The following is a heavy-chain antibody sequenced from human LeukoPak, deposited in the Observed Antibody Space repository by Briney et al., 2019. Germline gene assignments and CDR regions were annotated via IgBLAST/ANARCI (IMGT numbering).Heavy chain of an antibody. CDR2: IYSGGST. CDR3: ARSGPVTASLMRGFDY. V-gene: IGHV3-53*01. J-gene: IGHJ4*02. CDR1: GFIFSSNY. D-gene: IGHD2-21*02. Sequence: GGSLRPSCAASGFIFSSNYMSWVRQAPGKGLEWVSIIYSGGSTYYADSVKGRFTISRDNSQNTLSLQMNSLRAEDTAIYYCARSGPVTASLMRGFDYWGQGILVTVSS.